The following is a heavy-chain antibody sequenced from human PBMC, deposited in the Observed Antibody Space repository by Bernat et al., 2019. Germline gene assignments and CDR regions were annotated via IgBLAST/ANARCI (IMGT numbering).Heavy chain of an antibody. D-gene: IGHD6-13*01. CDR3: AKQPAAAKGFYFDY. CDR2: ITGGGGST. CDR1: GFTLSNYA. J-gene: IGHJ4*02. V-gene: IGHV3-23*01. Sequence: EMQLLESGGGSIQPGGSLRLSCAASGFTLSNYAMSWVRQAPGKGLEWVSVITGGGGSTNYADSVKGRFTISRDNSKNTLYLQMNSLRAEDTAVYYCAKQPAAAKGFYFDYWGQGTLVTVSS.